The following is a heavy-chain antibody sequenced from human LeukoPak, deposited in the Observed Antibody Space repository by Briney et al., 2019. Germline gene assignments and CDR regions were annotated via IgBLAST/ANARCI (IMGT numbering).Heavy chain of an antibody. V-gene: IGHV1-58*01. Sequence: ASVKVSCKASGFTFTSSAVQWVRQARGQRPEWIGWTVVGSGNTNYAQKFQERVTITRDMSTSTAYMELSSLRSEDTAVYYCTAVMRYGYDYDYWGQGTLVTVSS. J-gene: IGHJ4*02. CDR3: TAVMRYGYDYDY. CDR1: GFTFTSSA. D-gene: IGHD5-12*01. CDR2: TVVGSGNT.